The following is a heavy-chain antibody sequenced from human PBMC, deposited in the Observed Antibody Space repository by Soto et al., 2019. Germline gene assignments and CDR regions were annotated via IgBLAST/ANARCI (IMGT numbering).Heavy chain of an antibody. CDR3: ARGSSWFYNYYYYGMDV. D-gene: IGHD6-13*01. Sequence: QVQLVQSGAEVKKPGASVKVSCKASGYTFTSYAMHWVRQAPGQRLEWMGWINAGNGNTKYSQKFQGRVTITRDTSASTAYMELSSLRSEDTAVYYCARGSSWFYNYYYYGMDVWGQGTTVTVSS. J-gene: IGHJ6*02. V-gene: IGHV1-3*01. CDR2: INAGNGNT. CDR1: GYTFTSYA.